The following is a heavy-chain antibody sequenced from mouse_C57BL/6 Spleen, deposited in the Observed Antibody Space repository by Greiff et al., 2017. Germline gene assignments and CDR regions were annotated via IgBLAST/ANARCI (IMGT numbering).Heavy chain of an antibody. J-gene: IGHJ2*01. CDR2: IRNKANNHAT. V-gene: IGHV6-6*01. D-gene: IGHD1-1*01. Sequence: EVKLVESGGGLVQPGGSMKLSCAASGFTFSDAWMDWVRQSPEKGLEWVAEIRNKANNHATYYAESVKGRFTISRDDSKSSVYLQMNSLRAEDTGIYYCTRGYYYGSSPYFDYWGQGTTLTVSS. CDR3: TRGYYYGSSPYFDY. CDR1: GFTFSDAW.